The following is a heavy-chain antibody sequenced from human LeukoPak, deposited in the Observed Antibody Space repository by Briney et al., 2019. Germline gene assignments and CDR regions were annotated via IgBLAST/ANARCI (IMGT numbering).Heavy chain of an antibody. J-gene: IGHJ4*02. CDR1: GFTFSSYE. D-gene: IGHD3-3*01. CDR2: ISSSGGTI. Sequence: GGSLRLSCAASGFTFSSYEMNWVRQAPGKGLEWISYISSSGGTIYYADSMKGRFTISRDNSKNTLYLQMNSLRAEDTAIYYCAKLGDSSLRFIDYWGQGALVTVSS. V-gene: IGHV3-48*03. CDR3: AKLGDSSLRFIDY.